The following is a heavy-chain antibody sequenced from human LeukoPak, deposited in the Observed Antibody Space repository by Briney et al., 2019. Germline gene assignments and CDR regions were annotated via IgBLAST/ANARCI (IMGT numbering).Heavy chain of an antibody. V-gene: IGHV3-13*04. CDR3: ARGRYFDWYWYFDL. Sequence: PGGSLRLPCAASGFTFSSYDMHWVRQATGKGLEWVSAIGTAGDTYYPGSVKGRFTISRENAKNSLYLQMNSLRAGDTAVYYCARGRYFDWYWYFDLWGRGTLVTVSS. D-gene: IGHD3-9*01. CDR2: IGTAGDT. CDR1: GFTFSSYD. J-gene: IGHJ2*01.